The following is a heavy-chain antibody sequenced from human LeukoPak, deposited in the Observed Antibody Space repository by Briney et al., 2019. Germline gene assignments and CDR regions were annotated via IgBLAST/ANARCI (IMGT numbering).Heavy chain of an antibody. CDR3: ASQVRAGGGMDV. V-gene: IGHV3-48*02. D-gene: IGHD1-26*01. CDR2: ISGGSSST. J-gene: IGHJ6*02. Sequence: PGVSLRLSCAASSFTVSSYNMYWVRQAPGKGLEWVSYISGGSSSTYSSDSVKGRFTISRDSSENSVYLHMNSLRDEDTAMYYCASQVRAGGGMDVWGQGTTVTVSS. CDR1: SFTVSSYN.